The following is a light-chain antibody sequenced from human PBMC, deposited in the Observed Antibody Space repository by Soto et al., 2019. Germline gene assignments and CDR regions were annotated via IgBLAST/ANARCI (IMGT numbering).Light chain of an antibody. Sequence: QSALTQPASVSGSPGQSITISCTGTSSNVGGHEFVSWYQQHPGKAPRLMIYEVSDRPSGVSSRFSGSKSGNTASLTISGLQVEDEADYYCSSFTTTTTLDIFGTGTKLTVL. CDR1: SSNVGGHEF. CDR3: SSFTTTTTLDI. V-gene: IGLV2-14*01. J-gene: IGLJ1*01. CDR2: EVS.